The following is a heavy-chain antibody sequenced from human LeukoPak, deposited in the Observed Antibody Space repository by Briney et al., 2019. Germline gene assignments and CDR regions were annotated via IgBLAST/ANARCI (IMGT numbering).Heavy chain of an antibody. Sequence: GASVKVSCKASGYTFTSYYMHWVRQAPGQGLEWMGGIIPIFGTANYAQKFQGRVTITTDESTSTAYMELSSLRSEDTAVYYCARGDIVGATTPPGAFDIWGQGTMVTVSS. J-gene: IGHJ3*02. V-gene: IGHV1-69*05. CDR2: IIPIFGTA. D-gene: IGHD1-26*01. CDR1: GYTFTSYY. CDR3: ARGDIVGATTPPGAFDI.